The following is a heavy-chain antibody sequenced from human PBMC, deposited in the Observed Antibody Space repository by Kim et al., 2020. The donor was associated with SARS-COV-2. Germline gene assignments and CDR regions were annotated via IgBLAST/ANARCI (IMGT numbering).Heavy chain of an antibody. D-gene: IGHD3-3*01. CDR3: ARAFWSGPYFDY. V-gene: IGHV3-48*02. CDR1: GFTFSSYN. J-gene: IGHJ4*02. CDR2: ISNSGNTI. Sequence: GGSLRLSCAASGFTFSSYNMNWVRQAPGKGLEWVSYISNSGNTIHYADSVKGRFTISRVIVKNSLYLQMNSLRDEDTAVYYCARAFWSGPYFDYWGQGTL.